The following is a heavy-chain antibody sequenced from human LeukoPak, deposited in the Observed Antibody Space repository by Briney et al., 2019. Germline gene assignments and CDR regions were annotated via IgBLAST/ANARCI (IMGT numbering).Heavy chain of an antibody. CDR2: IRSKAYGGTT. J-gene: IGHJ5*02. CDR3: TRGGGWYWFDP. Sequence: GGSLRLSCTASGFTFGDYAMSWVRQAPGKGLEWVGFIRSKAYGGTTEYAASVKGRFTISRDDSKSIAYLLMNSLKTEDTAVYYCTRGGGWYWFDPWGQGTLVTVSS. V-gene: IGHV3-49*04. D-gene: IGHD6-19*01. CDR1: GFTFGDYA.